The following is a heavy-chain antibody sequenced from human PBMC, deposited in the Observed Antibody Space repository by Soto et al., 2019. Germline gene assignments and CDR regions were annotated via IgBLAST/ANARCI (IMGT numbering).Heavy chain of an antibody. J-gene: IGHJ1*01. CDR2: ISAYNGNT. CDR1: GYTFTSYG. CDR3: VREGEVLRGDVSLAY. V-gene: IGHV1-18*01. Sequence: ASVKVSCKASGYTFTSYGLSWVRQAPGQGLEWMGWISAYNGNTKYAQKVQDRVTMTTDTPTNTAYMELRSLRSDDTAVYYCVREGEVLRGDVSLAYCGQGTLVIFSS. D-gene: IGHD3-10*01.